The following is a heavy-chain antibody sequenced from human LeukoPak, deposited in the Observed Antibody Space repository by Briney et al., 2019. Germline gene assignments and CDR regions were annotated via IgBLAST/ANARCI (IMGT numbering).Heavy chain of an antibody. Sequence: GGSLRLSCAASGFTFSSYGMHWVRQAPGKGLEWVAFIRYDGSKKYYADSVKGRFTISRDNSKNTLYLQMNSLRAEDTAVYYCTKDLLSGRYSGYDYYWGQGTLVTVSS. V-gene: IGHV3-30*02. D-gene: IGHD5-12*01. CDR1: GFTFSSYG. J-gene: IGHJ4*02. CDR2: IRYDGSKK. CDR3: TKDLLSGRYSGYDYY.